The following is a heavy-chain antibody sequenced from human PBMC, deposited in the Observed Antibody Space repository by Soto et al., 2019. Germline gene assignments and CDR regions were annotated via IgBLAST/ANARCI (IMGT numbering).Heavy chain of an antibody. CDR2: IIPILGT. J-gene: IGHJ3*02. CDR3: VKDKKYDILSAWDALDI. D-gene: IGHD3-9*01. Sequence: SVKVSCKASGGTFSSYTISWVRQAPGQGLEWMGRIIPILGTYYADPVKGRFTISRDNSKNTLHLQMNNLRAEDTATYYCVKDKKYDILSAWDALDIWGHGTLVTVSS. CDR1: GGTFSSYT. V-gene: IGHV1-69*08.